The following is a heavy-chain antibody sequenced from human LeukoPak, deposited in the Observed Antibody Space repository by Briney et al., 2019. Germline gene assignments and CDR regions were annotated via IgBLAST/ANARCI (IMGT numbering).Heavy chain of an antibody. CDR2: FDPEDGET. J-gene: IGHJ4*02. V-gene: IGHV1-24*01. Sequence: ASVTVSFKVSGYTLTELSMHWVRQAPGKGHEWMGGFDPEDGETIYAQKFQGRVTMTEDTSTDTAYMELSSLRSEDTAVYYCAVRPIVASIGGFDYWGQGTLVTVSS. D-gene: IGHD5-12*01. CDR1: GYTLTELS. CDR3: AVRPIVASIGGFDY.